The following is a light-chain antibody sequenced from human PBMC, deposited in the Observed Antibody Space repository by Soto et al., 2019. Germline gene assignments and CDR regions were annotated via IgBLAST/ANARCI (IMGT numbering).Light chain of an antibody. Sequence: DIVMTQSPDSLAVSLGERATINCKSSQSLLFSSNNKNYLAWYQQKGGQPPKLLIYWASTRESGVPDRFSGSGSGTDFTLTITSLKAEYVAVYYCQQYYSPPLSFGGGTKVEIK. CDR2: WAS. CDR3: QQYYSPPLS. V-gene: IGKV4-1*01. CDR1: QSLLFSSNNKNY. J-gene: IGKJ4*01.